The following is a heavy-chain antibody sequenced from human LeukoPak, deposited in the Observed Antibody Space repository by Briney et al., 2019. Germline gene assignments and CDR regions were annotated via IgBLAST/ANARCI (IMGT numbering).Heavy chain of an antibody. V-gene: IGHV3-49*04. CDR1: GFTFGDYA. CDR2: IRSKAYGGTT. J-gene: IGHJ4*02. D-gene: IGHD4-17*01. Sequence: AGGSLRLSCTASGFTFGDYAMSWVRQAPGKGLELVGFIRSKAYGGTTEYAASVKGRFTISRDDSKSIAYLQMNSLKTEDTAVYYCTRGGYDYESNYWGQGTLVTVSS. CDR3: TRGGYDYESNY.